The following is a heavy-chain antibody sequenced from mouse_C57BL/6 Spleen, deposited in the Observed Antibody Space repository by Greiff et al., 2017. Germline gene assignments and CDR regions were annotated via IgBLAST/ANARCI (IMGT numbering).Heavy chain of an antibody. Sequence: QVHVKQPGAELVRPGTSVKLSCKASGYTFTSYWMHWVKQRPGQGLEWIGVIDPSDSYTNYNQKFKGKATLTVETSSSTAYMQLSSLTSEDSAVYYCARFLATMVTSWFAYWGQGTLVTVAA. D-gene: IGHD2-2*01. CDR1: GYTFTSYW. CDR3: ARFLATMVTSWFAY. V-gene: IGHV1-59*01. J-gene: IGHJ3*01. CDR2: IDPSDSYT.